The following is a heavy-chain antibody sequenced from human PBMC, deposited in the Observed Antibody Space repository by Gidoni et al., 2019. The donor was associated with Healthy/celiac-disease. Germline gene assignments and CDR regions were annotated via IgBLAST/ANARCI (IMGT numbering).Heavy chain of an antibody. V-gene: IGHV1-46*03. Sequence: QVQLVQSGAEVKKPGASVKVSCKASGYTFTSYYMHWVRQAPGQGLEWMGIINPSGGSTSYAQKFQGRVTMTRDTSTSTVYMELSSLRSEDTAVYYCARGVSVLVEMATIFLWGQGTLVTVSS. CDR2: INPSGGST. CDR1: GYTFTSYY. CDR3: ARGVSVLVEMATIFL. J-gene: IGHJ4*02. D-gene: IGHD5-12*01.